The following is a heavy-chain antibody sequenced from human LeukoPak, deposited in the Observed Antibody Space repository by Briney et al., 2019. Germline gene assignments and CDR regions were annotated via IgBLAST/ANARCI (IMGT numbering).Heavy chain of an antibody. D-gene: IGHD6-13*01. CDR1: GGSFSGYY. CDR3: ARGHASTWYRDF. V-gene: IGHV4-34*01. CDR2: INHSGST. J-gene: IGHJ4*02. Sequence: SETLSLTCAVYGGSFSGYYWSWVRQPPGKGLEWVGEINHSGSTNYNPSIKSRVTISVDTSKNRLSLNLSSVTAADTAVYYCARGHASTWYRDFWGQGILVTVSS.